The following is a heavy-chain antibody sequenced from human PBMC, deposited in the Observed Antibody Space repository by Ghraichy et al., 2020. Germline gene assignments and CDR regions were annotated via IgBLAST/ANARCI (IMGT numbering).Heavy chain of an antibody. V-gene: IGHV3-66*01. J-gene: IGHJ6*02. CDR1: GFTVSSNY. D-gene: IGHD3-3*01. CDR2: IYSGGST. CDR3: ARDWRYIPGETRAGYYYYGMDV. Sequence: LSLTCAASGFTVSSNYMSWVRQAPGKGLEWVSVIYSGGSTYYADSVKGRFTISRDNSKNTLYLQMDSLRAEDTAVYYCARDWRYIPGETRAGYYYYGMDVWGQGTTVTVSS.